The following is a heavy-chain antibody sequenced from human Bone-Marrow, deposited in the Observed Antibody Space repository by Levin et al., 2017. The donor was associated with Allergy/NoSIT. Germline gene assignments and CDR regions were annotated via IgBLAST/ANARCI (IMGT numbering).Heavy chain of an antibody. D-gene: IGHD3-22*01. CDR3: AKCPGSGYFYQAIDQ. V-gene: IGHV3-9*01. Sequence: SLKISCTASGFTFDDYAMHWVRQAPGKGLEWVSGISWKSDSIGYADSVKGRFTISRDSAKNSLFLQMNSLRAEDSALYYCAKCPGSGYFYQAIDQWGQGTLVTVSS. J-gene: IGHJ4*02. CDR2: ISWKSDSI. CDR1: GFTFDDYA.